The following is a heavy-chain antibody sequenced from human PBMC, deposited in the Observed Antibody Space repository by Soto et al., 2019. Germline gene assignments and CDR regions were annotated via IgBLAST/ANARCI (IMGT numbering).Heavy chain of an antibody. V-gene: IGHV4-38-2*01. CDR3: ARASADYDILTGYYAYGMDV. CDR2: IYHSGST. Sequence: SETLSLTCAVSGYSISSGYYWGWIRQPPGKGLEWIGSIYHSGSTYYNPSLKSRVTISVDTSKNQFSLKLSSVTAADTAVYYCARASADYDILTGYYAYGMDVWGQGTTVP. CDR1: GYSISSGYY. D-gene: IGHD3-9*01. J-gene: IGHJ6*02.